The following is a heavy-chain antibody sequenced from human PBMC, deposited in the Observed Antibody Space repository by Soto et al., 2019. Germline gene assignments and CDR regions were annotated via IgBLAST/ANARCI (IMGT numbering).Heavy chain of an antibody. CDR1: GFTFGDYA. V-gene: IGHV3-49*03. Sequence: GESLKISCTASGFTFGDYAMSWFRQAPGKGLEWVGFIRSKAYGGTTEYAASVKGRFTISRDDSKNTAYLQMNSLKTEDTAVYYCTRHGGPLTGYYYWGQGTLVTVSS. D-gene: IGHD3-9*01. CDR3: TRHGGPLTGYYY. CDR2: IRSKAYGGTT. J-gene: IGHJ4*02.